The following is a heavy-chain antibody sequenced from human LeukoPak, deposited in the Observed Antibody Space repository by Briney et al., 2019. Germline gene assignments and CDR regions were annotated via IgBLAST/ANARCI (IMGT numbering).Heavy chain of an antibody. CDR2: INHSGST. CDR1: GGSFSGYY. V-gene: IGHV4-34*01. CDR3: ARGEKYCSSTSCTVTYYYYGMDV. Sequence: SETLSLTCAVYGGSFSGYYWSWIRQPPGEGLEWIGEINHSGSTNYNPSLKSRVTISVDTSKNQFSLKLSSVTAADTAVYYCARGEKYCSSTSCTVTYYYYGMDVWGQGTTVTVSS. D-gene: IGHD2-2*01. J-gene: IGHJ6*02.